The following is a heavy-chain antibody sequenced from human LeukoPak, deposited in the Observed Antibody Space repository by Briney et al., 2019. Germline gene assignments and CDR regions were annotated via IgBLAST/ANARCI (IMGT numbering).Heavy chain of an antibody. V-gene: IGHV1-69*13. CDR3: ARYYSGWYYFDY. CDR1: GGTFSSYA. CDR2: IIPIFGTS. D-gene: IGHD6-19*01. Sequence: ASVKVSCKASGGTFSSYAISWVRQAPGQGLEWMGGIIPIFGTSNYAQKFQGRVTITADESTSTAYMEQSSLRSEDTAVYYCARYYSGWYYFDYWGQGTLVTVSS. J-gene: IGHJ4*02.